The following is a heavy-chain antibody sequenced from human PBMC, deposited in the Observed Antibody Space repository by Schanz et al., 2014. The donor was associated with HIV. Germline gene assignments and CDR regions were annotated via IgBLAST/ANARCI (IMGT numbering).Heavy chain of an antibody. Sequence: QVQLVQSGAEVRKPGTSVMVSCKASGGPFSNYALNWVRQAPGQGLEWMGWVNPESGNTGMADTFLGRLSLTRFTSTGTAYMELDSLRSEDTAIYYCGRAASFHFDKEGYYRNWYFDFWGRGTLVAVSP. J-gene: IGHJ2*01. V-gene: IGHV1-8*01. D-gene: IGHD1-26*01. CDR1: GGPFSNYA. CDR2: VNPESGNT. CDR3: GRAASFHFDKEGYYRNWYFDF.